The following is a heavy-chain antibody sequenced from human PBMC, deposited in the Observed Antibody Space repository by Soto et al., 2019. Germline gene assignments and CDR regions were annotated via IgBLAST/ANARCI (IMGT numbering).Heavy chain of an antibody. CDR1: GFSFSSYA. D-gene: IGHD6-19*01. Sequence: HPGGSLRLSCTASGFSFSSYAMYWFRQPPGKGLEWVAVISHDGINKHYADSVKGRVTVSRDNSNHSLDLQLNSLRGEDTAMYYCARDMYSSDYFVKWFEPWGQGTLVTVPS. J-gene: IGHJ5*02. V-gene: IGHV3-30-3*01. CDR3: ARDMYSSDYFVKWFEP. CDR2: ISHDGINK.